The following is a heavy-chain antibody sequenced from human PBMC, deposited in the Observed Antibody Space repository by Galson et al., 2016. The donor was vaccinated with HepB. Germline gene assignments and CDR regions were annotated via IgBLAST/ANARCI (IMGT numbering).Heavy chain of an antibody. V-gene: IGHV1-8*01. D-gene: IGHD2-15*01. Sequence: SVKVSCKASGYTFTSYDINWVRQATGQGPEWMGWMNPNSGDTGYAQKFQGRVTMTRNTSISTAYMELSNLSSEDTAVYYCARVMDCSGGRCYSWNYAFDMWGQGTMVTVSS. J-gene: IGHJ3*02. CDR1: GYTFTSYD. CDR3: ARVMDCSGGRCYSWNYAFDM. CDR2: MNPNSGDT.